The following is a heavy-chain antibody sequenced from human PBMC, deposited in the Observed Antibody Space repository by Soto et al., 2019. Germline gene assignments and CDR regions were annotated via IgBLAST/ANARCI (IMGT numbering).Heavy chain of an antibody. Sequence: SETLSLTCTVSGGSISSYYWSWIRQPPGKGLEWIGYIYYSGSTNYNPSLKSRVTISVDTSKNQFSLKLSSVTAADTAVYYCARFDYYDSSGYLDFGPKWGQGIQVTVSS. CDR3: ARFDYYDSSGYLDFGPK. J-gene: IGHJ4*02. CDR2: IYYSGST. CDR1: GGSISSYY. D-gene: IGHD3-22*01. V-gene: IGHV4-59*01.